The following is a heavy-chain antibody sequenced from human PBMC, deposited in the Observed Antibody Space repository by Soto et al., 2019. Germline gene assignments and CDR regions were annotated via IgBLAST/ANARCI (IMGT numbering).Heavy chain of an antibody. CDR2: INAGNGNT. D-gene: IGHD4-17*01. Sequence: ASVKVSCKASGYTFTSYTIHWVRQAPGQRLEWMGWINAGNGNTRYSQKFQGRVTITRDTSASTAYMDLSSLRSEDTAAYYCAREFYGGHLDYWGQGTLVPVSS. CDR1: GYTFTSYT. V-gene: IGHV1-3*01. J-gene: IGHJ4*02. CDR3: AREFYGGHLDY.